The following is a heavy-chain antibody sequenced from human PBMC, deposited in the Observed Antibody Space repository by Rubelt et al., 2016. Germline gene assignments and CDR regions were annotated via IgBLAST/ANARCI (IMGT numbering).Heavy chain of an antibody. CDR2: INAGNGNT. J-gene: IGHJ2*01. CDR3: AISTYYYDSSGYYPYWYFDL. V-gene: IGHV1-3*01. CDR1: GYTFTSYA. Sequence: QVQLVQSGAEVKKPGASVKVSCKASGYTFTSYAMHWVRQAPGQRLEWMGWINAGNGNTKYSQKFQGRVTISRDTSASKAYMELSSLRSEDTAVYYCAISTYYYDSSGYYPYWYFDLWGRGTLVTVSS. D-gene: IGHD3-22*01.